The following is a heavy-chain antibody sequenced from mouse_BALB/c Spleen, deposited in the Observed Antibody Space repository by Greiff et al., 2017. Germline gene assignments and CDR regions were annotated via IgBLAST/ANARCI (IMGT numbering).Heavy chain of an antibody. CDR2: ISGGGST. CDR3: ARGDLFAY. CDR1: GFTFSSYA. V-gene: IGHV5-6-5*01. J-gene: IGHJ3*01. Sequence: EVKLMESGGGLVKPGGSLKLSCAASGFTFSSYAMSWVRQTPEKRLEWVASISGGGSTYYRDSVKGRFTISRDNDRNILYLQMSSLRSEDTAMYCCARGDLFAYWGQGTLVTVSA.